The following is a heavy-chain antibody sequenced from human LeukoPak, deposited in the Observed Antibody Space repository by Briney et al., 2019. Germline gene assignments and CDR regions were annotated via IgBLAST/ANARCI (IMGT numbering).Heavy chain of an antibody. CDR2: ISGSGGST. CDR1: GFTFSSYA. J-gene: IGHJ4*02. Sequence: AGGSLRLSCAASGFTFSSYAMSWVRQAPGKGLEWVSAISGSGGSTYYADSVKGRFTISRDNYKNTLYLQMNSLRAEDTAVYYCAKAEGYCSSTSCYVYFDYWGQGTLVTVSS. V-gene: IGHV3-23*01. CDR3: AKAEGYCSSTSCYVYFDY. D-gene: IGHD2-2*01.